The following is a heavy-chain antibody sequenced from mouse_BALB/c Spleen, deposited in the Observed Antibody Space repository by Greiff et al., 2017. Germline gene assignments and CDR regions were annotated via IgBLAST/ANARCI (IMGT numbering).Heavy chain of an antibody. CDR3: ARGGLGRFAY. Sequence: VQLQQSAAELARPGASVKMSCKASGYTFTSYTMHWVKQRPGQGLEWIGYINPSSGYTEYNQKFKDKTTLTADKSSSTAYMQLSSLTSEDSAVYYCARGGLGRFAYWGQGTLVTVSA. J-gene: IGHJ3*01. CDR1: GYTFTSYT. V-gene: IGHV1-4*02. D-gene: IGHD3-3*01. CDR2: INPSSGYT.